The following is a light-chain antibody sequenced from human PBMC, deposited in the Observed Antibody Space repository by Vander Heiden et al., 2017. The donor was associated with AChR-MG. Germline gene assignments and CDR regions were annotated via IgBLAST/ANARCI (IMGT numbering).Light chain of an antibody. V-gene: IGLV2-14*03. CDR1: SSDIGGYNS. Sequence: QSALTQPASVSGSPGQSITISCPGTSSDIGGYNSVSWFQQHPGKAPKLVIYDVSNRPSRVSNRFSGSKSGNTASLTISGLQAEDETDYYCSSYTSSSTVVFGGGTKLTVL. CDR2: DVS. CDR3: SSYTSSSTVV. J-gene: IGLJ2*01.